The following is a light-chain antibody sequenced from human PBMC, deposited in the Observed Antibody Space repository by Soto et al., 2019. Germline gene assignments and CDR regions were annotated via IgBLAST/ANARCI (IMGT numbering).Light chain of an antibody. CDR2: DVS. V-gene: IGKV1-13*02. CDR1: QGIGNA. J-gene: IGKJ4*01. Sequence: AIQMTQSPSSLSASVGDRVTISCRASQGIGNALGWYQQKPGKAPKFLIYDVSTLESGVPSRFSGSGSGTEFTLTISSLQPEDFATYYCQQYDSYPLTFGGGTKVDI. CDR3: QQYDSYPLT.